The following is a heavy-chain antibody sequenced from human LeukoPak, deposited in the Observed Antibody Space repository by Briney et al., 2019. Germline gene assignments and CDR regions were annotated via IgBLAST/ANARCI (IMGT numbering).Heavy chain of an antibody. V-gene: IGHV4-61*08. CDR3: ARDPPEVWTGYYDSSGYYST. D-gene: IGHD3-22*01. CDR2: IYYSGST. CDR1: GGSISSGGYY. J-gene: IGHJ5*02. Sequence: PSETLSLTCTVSGGSISSGGYYWSWIRQHPGKGLEWIGYIYYSGSTNYNPSLKSRVTISVDTSKNQFSLKLSSVTAADTAVYYCARDPPEVWTGYYDSSGYYSTWGQGTLVTVSS.